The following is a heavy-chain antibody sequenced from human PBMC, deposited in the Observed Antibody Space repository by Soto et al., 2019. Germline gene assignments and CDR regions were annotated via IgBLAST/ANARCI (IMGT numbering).Heavy chain of an antibody. J-gene: IGHJ4*02. Sequence: EVQVVETGGGLIQPGGSLRLTCAASGFSVTRNYMTWVRQAPGKGLEWVSVIYTDDNTYYADSVKGRFTISRDKSKNTLYLTMTTLRAQDTAVYYWATSSGWYGFAYWGQGTLVTVSS. CDR3: ATSSGWYGFAY. CDR2: IYTDDNT. CDR1: GFSVTRNY. D-gene: IGHD6-19*01. V-gene: IGHV3-53*02.